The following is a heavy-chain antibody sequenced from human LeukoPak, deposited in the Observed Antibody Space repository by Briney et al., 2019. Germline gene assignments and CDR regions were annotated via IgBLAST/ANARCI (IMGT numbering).Heavy chain of an antibody. V-gene: IGHV4-59*01. CDR1: GGSISRYY. Sequence: PSETLSLTCNVSGGSISRYYWSWIRQPPGKGLEWIGYIYYSGSTNYNPSLKSRVTISVDTSKNQFSLKLTSVTAADTAVYYCARSYSSSSPYRDYWGQGTLVTVSS. CDR3: ARSYSSSSPYRDY. J-gene: IGHJ4*02. CDR2: IYYSGST. D-gene: IGHD6-6*01.